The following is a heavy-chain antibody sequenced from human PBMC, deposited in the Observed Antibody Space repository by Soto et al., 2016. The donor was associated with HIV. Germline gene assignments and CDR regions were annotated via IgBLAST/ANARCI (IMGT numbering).Heavy chain of an antibody. D-gene: IGHD4-17*01. CDR3: ASRLLTSTPALFSTT. Sequence: QVQLQESGPGLINSSETLSLTCTVSGASIRHYLWTWIRQNPERGLEWLGDVHYSGTTNSSPSLRSRLSISIDTSRSLFSLTLNSLTTRDSAIYYCASRLLTSTPALFSTTWGLGTLVTVSS. CDR2: VHYSGTT. J-gene: IGHJ1*01. V-gene: IGHV4-59*01. CDR1: GASIRHYL.